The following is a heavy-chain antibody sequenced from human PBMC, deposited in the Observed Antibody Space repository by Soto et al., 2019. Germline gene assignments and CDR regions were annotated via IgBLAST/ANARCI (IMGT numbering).Heavy chain of an antibody. CDR3: ASSYDFWSGYYTPLGYYGMDV. CDR2: ISSSSSTI. CDR1: GFTFSSYS. Sequence: GGSLRLSCAASGFTFSSYSMNWVRQAPGKGLEWVSYISSSSSTIYYADSVKGRFTISRDNAKNSLYLQMNSLRDEDTAVYYCASSYDFWSGYYTPLGYYGMDVWGQGTTVTVSS. J-gene: IGHJ6*02. V-gene: IGHV3-48*02. D-gene: IGHD3-3*01.